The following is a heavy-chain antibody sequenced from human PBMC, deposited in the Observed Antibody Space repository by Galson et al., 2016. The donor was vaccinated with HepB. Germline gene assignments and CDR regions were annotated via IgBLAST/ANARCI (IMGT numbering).Heavy chain of an antibody. CDR3: ARQQKRRDFWSGANFYYYYGMDV. V-gene: IGHV4-39*01. CDR2: ISSGGTT. J-gene: IGHJ6*02. CDR1: GGSISSTTYY. Sequence: SETLSLTCTVSGGSISSTTYYRGWIRQSPGKGLEWIGSISSGGTTYFNPSLESRVSIFVDTSKNQFSLRVNYVTAADTGVFYCARQQKRRDFWSGANFYYYYGMDVGGQGTTVTVSS. D-gene: IGHD3-3*01.